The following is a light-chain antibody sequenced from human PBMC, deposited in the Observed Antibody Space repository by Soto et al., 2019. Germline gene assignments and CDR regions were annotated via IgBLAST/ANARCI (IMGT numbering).Light chain of an antibody. J-gene: IGKJ4*01. V-gene: IGKV3-15*01. CDR2: GAS. CDR1: RSVSSN. CDR3: QHYDNWRRP. Sequence: EIVMTQSPATLPVSPGERATLSCRASRSVSSNLAWYQQKPGQAPRFLIYGASTRATGIPARFSGSGSGTDLGLTISSLQSEDFEVYYCQHYDNWRRPVGGGTKADIK.